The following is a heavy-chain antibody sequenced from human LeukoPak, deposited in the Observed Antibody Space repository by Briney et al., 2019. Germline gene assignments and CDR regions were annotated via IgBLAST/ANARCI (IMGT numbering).Heavy chain of an antibody. CDR2: ISSSSSYI. D-gene: IGHD2-2*01. Sequence: GGSLRLSCAASGFTCSSYSMNWVRQAPGKGLEWVSSISSSSSYIYYADSVKGRFTISRDNAKNSLYLQMNSLRAEDTAVYYCARSIGCSSTSCYFDYWGQGTLVTVSS. CDR1: GFTCSSYS. J-gene: IGHJ4*02. CDR3: ARSIGCSSTSCYFDY. V-gene: IGHV3-21*01.